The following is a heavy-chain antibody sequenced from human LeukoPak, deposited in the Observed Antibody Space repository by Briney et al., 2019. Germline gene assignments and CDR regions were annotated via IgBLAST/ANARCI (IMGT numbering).Heavy chain of an antibody. D-gene: IGHD2-2*01. CDR3: ARGRAGQLLFDY. CDR2: IIPIFGTA. CDR1: GYIFTSYD. J-gene: IGHJ4*02. Sequence: SVKVSCKASGYIFTSYDINWVRQAPGQGLEWMGGIIPIFGTANYAQKFQGRVTITADESTSTAYMELSSLRSEDTAVYYCARGRAGQLLFDYWGQGTLVTVSS. V-gene: IGHV1-69*13.